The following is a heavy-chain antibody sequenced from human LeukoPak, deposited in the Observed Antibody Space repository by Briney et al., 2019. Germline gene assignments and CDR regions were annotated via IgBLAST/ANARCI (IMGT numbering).Heavy chain of an antibody. V-gene: IGHV3-7*01. CDR1: GFLFSRYW. CDR2: IKEDGSEK. J-gene: IGHJ4*02. D-gene: IGHD1-14*01. Sequence: GGSLRLTCAASGFLFSRYWMSWVRQAPGKGLEWVANIKEDGSEKYYVESMKGRFTISRDNVKNSLYLQINSLRAEDTAVYYCARDSFETDIDYWGQGTLVTVSS. CDR3: ARDSFETDIDY.